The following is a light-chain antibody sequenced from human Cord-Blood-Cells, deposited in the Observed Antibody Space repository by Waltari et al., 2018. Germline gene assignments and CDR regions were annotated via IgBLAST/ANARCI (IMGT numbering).Light chain of an antibody. CDR1: SSNIGSNT. Sequence: QSVLTQPPSASGTPGQRVTISCSGSSSNIGSNTVNWYQQLPGTAPKLLIYSNNQRPSGVRGRFSGSKSGTSASVAISGLQSEDEADYYCAAWDDSLNGAVFGGGTQLTVL. CDR2: SNN. CDR3: AAWDDSLNGAV. J-gene: IGLJ7*01. V-gene: IGLV1-44*01.